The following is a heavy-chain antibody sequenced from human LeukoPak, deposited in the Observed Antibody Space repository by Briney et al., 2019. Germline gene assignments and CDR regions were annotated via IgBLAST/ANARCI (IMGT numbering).Heavy chain of an antibody. Sequence: ASVKVSCKASGYTFTSYGISWVRQAPGQGLERMGWSSAYYGNTNYAQKLQGRVTMTTDTSTSTAYMGLRSLRSDDTAVYYCARVPYCGGDCYYGVTLDYWGQGTLVTVSS. V-gene: IGHV1-18*01. CDR1: GYTFTSYG. CDR2: SSAYYGNT. CDR3: ARVPYCGGDCYYGVTLDY. J-gene: IGHJ4*02. D-gene: IGHD2-21*02.